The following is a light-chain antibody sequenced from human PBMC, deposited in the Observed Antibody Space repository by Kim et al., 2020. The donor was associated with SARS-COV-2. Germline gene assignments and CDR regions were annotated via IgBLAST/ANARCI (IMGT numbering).Light chain of an antibody. CDR3: QSYDSNNHGV. CDR1: SGNIASNF. Sequence: VTISCARSSGNIASNFVQWYRQRPGSSPTTVIYEDERRPSGVPDRFSGSIDKSSNSASLTISGLKAEDEADYYCQSYDSNNHGVFGGGTKLTVL. J-gene: IGLJ2*01. CDR2: EDE. V-gene: IGLV6-57*01.